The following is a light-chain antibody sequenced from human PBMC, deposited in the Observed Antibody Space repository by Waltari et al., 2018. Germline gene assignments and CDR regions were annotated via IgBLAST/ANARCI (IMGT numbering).Light chain of an antibody. CDR3: SSYAGSSTLV. CDR2: DVN. CDR1: TSDVGDSYY. V-gene: IGLV2-11*01. Sequence: QSALTQPRSGSGSPGQSVTISCTGTTSDVGDSYYVSWYQQNPGKAPKLMIYDVNKRPSGVPYRFSGSKSGNTASLTISGLQPEDEADYYCSSYAGSSTLVFGGGTKLTVL. J-gene: IGLJ3*02.